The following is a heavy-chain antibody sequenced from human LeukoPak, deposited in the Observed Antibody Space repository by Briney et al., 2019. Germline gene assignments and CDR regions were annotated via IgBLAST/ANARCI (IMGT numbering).Heavy chain of an antibody. V-gene: IGHV4-31*03. CDR3: ASEGERACSGGSCYSGWFDP. J-gene: IGHJ5*02. D-gene: IGHD2-15*01. Sequence: PSQTLSLTCTVSGGSISSGGYYWSWIRQHPGKGLEWIGYIYNSGSTYYNPSLKSRVTISVDTSKNQFSLKLSSVTAADTAVYYCASEGERACSGGSCYSGWFDPWGQGTLVTVSS. CDR1: GGSISSGGYY. CDR2: IYNSGST.